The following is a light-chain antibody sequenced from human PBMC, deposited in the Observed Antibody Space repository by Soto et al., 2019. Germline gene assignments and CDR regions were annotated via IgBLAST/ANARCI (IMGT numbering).Light chain of an antibody. J-gene: IGKJ1*01. CDR2: AAS. CDR1: QSISSY. V-gene: IGKV1-39*01. Sequence: DIQMTQSPSSLSASVGDRVTITCRASQSISSYLNWYQQKPGKAPKLLIYAASSLQSGVPSRFSGSGSGTDFTLTISSLQSEDFVTYYCQQSYSTLGTFGQGTKVEIK. CDR3: QQSYSTLGT.